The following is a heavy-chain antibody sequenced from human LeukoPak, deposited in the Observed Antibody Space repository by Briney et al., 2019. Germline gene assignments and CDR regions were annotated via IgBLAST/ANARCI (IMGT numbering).Heavy chain of an antibody. CDR3: ARGYLGGYYYYMDV. CDR2: IYTSGST. V-gene: IGHV4-4*07. Sequence: PSETLSLTSTVSAGSITSYYWILIRQPAGPQLEWIGRIYTSGSTNYNPTLKSRVIMSVDTSKNQFSLKLRSVTAAEAAVYYCARGYLGGYYYYMDVWGKGTTVTVSS. J-gene: IGHJ6*03. D-gene: IGHD1-14*01. CDR1: AGSITSYY.